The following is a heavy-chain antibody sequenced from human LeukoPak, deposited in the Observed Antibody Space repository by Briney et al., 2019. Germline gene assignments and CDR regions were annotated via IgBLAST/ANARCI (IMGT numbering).Heavy chain of an antibody. J-gene: IGHJ5*02. Sequence: GGSLRLSCAASGFTFRTYAMSWVRQAPGKGLEWVSAFSGSGGTTYYTDSVKGRFTISRDNAKNSIYVQMDSLRAEDTAMYYCARVLEEGSGWPNWFDPWGQGTLVTVSS. V-gene: IGHV3-23*01. D-gene: IGHD6-19*01. CDR1: GFTFRTYA. CDR2: FSGSGGTT. CDR3: ARVLEEGSGWPNWFDP.